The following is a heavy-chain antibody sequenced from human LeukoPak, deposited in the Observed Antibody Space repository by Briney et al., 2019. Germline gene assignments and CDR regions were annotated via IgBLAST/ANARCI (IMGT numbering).Heavy chain of an antibody. Sequence: TSETLSLTCTVSGGSISSGGYYWSWIRQHPGKGLEWIGYIYYSGSTYYNPSLKSRVTISVDTSKNQFSLKLSSVTAADTAVYYCEARGGYDFEYFDYWGQGTLVTVSS. J-gene: IGHJ4*02. CDR1: GGSISSGGYY. V-gene: IGHV4-31*03. CDR2: IYYSGST. D-gene: IGHD5-12*01. CDR3: EARGGYDFEYFDY.